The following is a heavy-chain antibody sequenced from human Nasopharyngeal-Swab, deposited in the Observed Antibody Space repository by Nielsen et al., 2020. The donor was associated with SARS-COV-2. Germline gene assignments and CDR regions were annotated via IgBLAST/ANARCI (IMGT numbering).Heavy chain of an antibody. CDR2: IYPDDIT. CDR3: ARERRSGLRYYFDY. V-gene: IGHV3-53*01. Sequence: ESLKISCAASGFIVSSNYMSWVRQAPGKGLEWVSVIYPDDITSYVDSVKGRFTTSRENSKNTLYLQMNSLRAEDTAVYYCARERRSGLRYYFDYWGQGTLVTVSS. CDR1: GFIVSSNY. D-gene: IGHD3-22*01. J-gene: IGHJ4*02.